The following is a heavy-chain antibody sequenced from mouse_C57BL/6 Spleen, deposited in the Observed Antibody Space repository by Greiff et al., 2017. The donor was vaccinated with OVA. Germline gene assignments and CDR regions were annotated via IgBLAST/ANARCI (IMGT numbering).Heavy chain of an antibody. V-gene: IGHV3-6*01. CDR3: ARGGNYYEGGY. CDR1: GYSITSGYY. CDR2: ISYDGSN. J-gene: IGHJ2*01. Sequence: EVHLVESGPGLVKPSQSLSLTCSVTGYSITSGYYWNWIRQFPGNKLEWMGYISYDGSNNYNPSLKNRISITRDTSKNQFFLKLNSVTTEDTATYYCARGGNYYEGGYWGQGTTLTASS. D-gene: IGHD1-1*01.